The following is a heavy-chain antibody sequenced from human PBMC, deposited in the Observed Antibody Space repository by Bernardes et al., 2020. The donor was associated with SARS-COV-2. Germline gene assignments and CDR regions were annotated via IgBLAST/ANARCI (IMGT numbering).Heavy chain of an antibody. CDR3: ASDRGGDGYSHFDS. J-gene: IGHJ4*02. CDR1: DFTFCYCQ. D-gene: IGHD4-4*01. Sequence: TVSDFTFCYCQVHWVGPAPGKGLEWVTVLFRGGTTEYADSVRGRFTVSRDNSKNTLYLQMDSLRAEDTALYYCASDRGGDGYSHFDSWGQGTLVIVFS. V-gene: IGHV3-53*01. CDR2: LFRGGTT.